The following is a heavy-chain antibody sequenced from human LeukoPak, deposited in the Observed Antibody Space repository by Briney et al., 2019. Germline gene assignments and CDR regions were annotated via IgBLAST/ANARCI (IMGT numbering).Heavy chain of an antibody. CDR1: GLIGIDGY. D-gene: IGHD2-15*01. V-gene: IGHV3-66*01. CDR3: AGASSDGVVIDATSFDL. J-gene: IGHJ4*02. Sequence: GGSLRLSCAVSGLIGIDGYMSWVRQAPGKGLEWLSVIYRGGATYYADSVKGRFTISRDNSKNTWHLQLNSLRAEDTAVYYCAGASSDGVVIDATSFDLWGQGTLVIVSS. CDR2: IYRGGAT.